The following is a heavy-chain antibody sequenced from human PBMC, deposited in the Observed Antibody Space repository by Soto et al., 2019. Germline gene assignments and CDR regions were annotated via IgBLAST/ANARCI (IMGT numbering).Heavy chain of an antibody. Sequence: ASVKVSCKTSGYTFAAYYIHWVRQAPRQGLEWMGFIFPNSGGSTTSAQQFEGRVTMTRDSSISTAYLELSGLTPDDAAVYYCAKDEGGIFDSWGQGTLVTVSS. CDR1: GYTFAAYY. V-gene: IGHV1-2*02. CDR3: AKDEGGIFDS. D-gene: IGHD3-16*01. J-gene: IGHJ4*01. CDR2: IFPNSGGST.